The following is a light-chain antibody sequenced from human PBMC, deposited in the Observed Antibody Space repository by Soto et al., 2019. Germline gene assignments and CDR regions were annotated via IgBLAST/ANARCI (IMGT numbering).Light chain of an antibody. V-gene: IGLV2-11*01. CDR3: CSYAGSYRVV. Sequence: HSALTQPRSVSGSPGQSVTISCTGTSRDVGASKFVSWYQQHPGKAPTLIIYDVSRRPSGVPDRFSGSKSGNMASLTISGLQADDEADYHCCSYAGSYRVVFGGGTKLTVL. CDR1: SRDVGASKF. J-gene: IGLJ2*01. CDR2: DVS.